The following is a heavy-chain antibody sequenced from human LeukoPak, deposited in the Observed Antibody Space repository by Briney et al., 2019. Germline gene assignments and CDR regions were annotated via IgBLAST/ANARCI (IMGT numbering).Heavy chain of an antibody. Sequence: ASVKVSCKASGYTFTGYYMHWVRQAPGQGLEWMGWINPNSGGTNYAQKFQGRVTMTRDTSISTAYMEPSRLGSDDTAVYYCARGRGYSGYESYYMDVWGKGTTVTVSS. J-gene: IGHJ6*03. D-gene: IGHD5-12*01. V-gene: IGHV1-2*02. CDR3: ARGRGYSGYESYYMDV. CDR1: GYTFTGYY. CDR2: INPNSGGT.